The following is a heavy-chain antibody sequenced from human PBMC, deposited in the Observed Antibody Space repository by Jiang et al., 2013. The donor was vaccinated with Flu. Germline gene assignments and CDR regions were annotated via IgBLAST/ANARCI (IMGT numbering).Heavy chain of an antibody. Sequence: SSVKVSCKASGGTFSSYAISWVRQAPGQGLEWMGGIIPIFGTANYAQKFQGRVTITADESTSTAYMELSSLRSEDTAVYYCAAQYSSSSLYYGMDVWGQGTTVTVSS. CDR2: IIPIFGTA. J-gene: IGHJ6*02. D-gene: IGHD6-6*01. V-gene: IGHV1-69*01. CDR1: GGTFSSYA. CDR3: AAQYSSSSLYYGMDV.